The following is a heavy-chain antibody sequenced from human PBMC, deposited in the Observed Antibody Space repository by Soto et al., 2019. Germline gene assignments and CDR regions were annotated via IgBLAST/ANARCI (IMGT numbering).Heavy chain of an antibody. CDR1: GFSVRSNY. CDR2: LYAGDRT. D-gene: IGHD5-18*01. Sequence: PGGSLRLSCAVSGFSVRSNYMSWVRQAPGKGLEWVSVLYAGDRTYYADSVKGRFTISRDNPKNTLSLQMNSLRAEDTAVYYCARDLGYSYGYYYYAMDVWGQGTTVTVSS. CDR3: ARDLGYSYGYYYYAMDV. V-gene: IGHV3-53*01. J-gene: IGHJ6*02.